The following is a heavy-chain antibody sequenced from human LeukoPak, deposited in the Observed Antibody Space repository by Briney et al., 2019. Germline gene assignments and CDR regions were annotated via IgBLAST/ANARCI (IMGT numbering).Heavy chain of an antibody. CDR2: INHSGST. V-gene: IGHV4-34*01. Sequence: KSSETLSLTCAVYGGSFSGYYWSWIRQPPGKGLEWIGEINHSGSTNYNPSLKSRVTISVDTSKNQFSLKLSSVTAADTAVYYCASPESYSSGSISYWGQGTLVTVSS. J-gene: IGHJ4*02. CDR1: GGSFSGYY. CDR3: ASPESYSSGSISY. D-gene: IGHD6-19*01.